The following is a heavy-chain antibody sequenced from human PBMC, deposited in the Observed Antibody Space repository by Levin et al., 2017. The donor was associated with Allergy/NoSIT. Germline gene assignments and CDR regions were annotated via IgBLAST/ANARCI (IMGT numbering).Heavy chain of an antibody. CDR1: GYTFTTYY. D-gene: IGHD2-2*01. V-gene: IGHV1-46*01. Sequence: AASVKVSCKASGYTFTTYYFNWVRQAPGQGLEWMGIINPTDGATSYAQRFLGRVSMTRDTSTSTVYMELSSLRSDDTAVYYCVTDRTAPVPTAIKVRNWFDPWGQGTLVTVSS. J-gene: IGHJ5*02. CDR2: INPTDGAT. CDR3: VTDRTAPVPTAIKVRNWFDP.